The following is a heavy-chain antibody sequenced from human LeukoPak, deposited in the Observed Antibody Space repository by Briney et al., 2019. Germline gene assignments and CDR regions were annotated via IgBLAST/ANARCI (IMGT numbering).Heavy chain of an antibody. V-gene: IGHV4-30-4*01. J-gene: IGHJ6*02. D-gene: IGHD6-19*01. CDR1: GGSISSGDYY. Sequence: SQPLSLTCTVSGGSISSGDYYWSWIRQPPGKGLEWIEDIYYSGSTYYNPSLKSRVTISVDTSKNQFSLKLSSVTAADTAVYYCARGPLLRQWLDYYYYYGIDVWGQGTTVTVSS. CDR3: ARGPLLRQWLDYYYYYGIDV. CDR2: IYYSGST.